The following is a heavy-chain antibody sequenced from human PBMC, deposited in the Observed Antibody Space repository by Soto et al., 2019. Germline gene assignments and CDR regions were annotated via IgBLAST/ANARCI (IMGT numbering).Heavy chain of an antibody. D-gene: IGHD2-2*01. Sequence: QVQLQESGPGLVKPSETLSLTCTVSGGSISSYYWSWIRQPAGKGLEWIGRIYTSGSTNYNPSLKSRVTMSVDTSKNQFSLKLSSVTAADTAVYYCAREDIVVVPAAMDHYYYGMDVWGQGTTVTVSS. CDR2: IYTSGST. J-gene: IGHJ6*02. CDR1: GGSISSYY. CDR3: AREDIVVVPAAMDHYYYGMDV. V-gene: IGHV4-4*07.